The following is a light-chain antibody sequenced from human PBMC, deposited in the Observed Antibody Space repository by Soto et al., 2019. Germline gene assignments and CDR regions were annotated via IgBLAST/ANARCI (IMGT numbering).Light chain of an antibody. CDR2: DVT. J-gene: IGLJ2*01. CDR3: SSFAGISTVL. CDR1: SSDVGGYNY. Sequence: QSVLTQPRSVSESPGQSVTISCTGTSSDVGGYNYVSWYQQHPGKAPKLMIYDVTKRPSGVPDRFSGSKSGNTASLTISGLQADDEADYYCSSFAGISTVLFGGGTKLTVL. V-gene: IGLV2-11*01.